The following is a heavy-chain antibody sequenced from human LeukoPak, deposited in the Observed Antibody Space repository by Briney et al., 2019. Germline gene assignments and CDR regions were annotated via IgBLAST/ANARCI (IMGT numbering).Heavy chain of an antibody. V-gene: IGHV3-74*01. Sequence: GGSLRLSCAASGFTFTNYWMHWVRQIPGKGLVWVSHINNDGTSTFYADSVRGRFTISRDNVRNTVYLQMNSLRAEDTALYYCARDGSYDYWGQGTLVIVSS. J-gene: IGHJ4*02. CDR1: GFTFTNYW. CDR2: INNDGTST. CDR3: ARDGSYDY.